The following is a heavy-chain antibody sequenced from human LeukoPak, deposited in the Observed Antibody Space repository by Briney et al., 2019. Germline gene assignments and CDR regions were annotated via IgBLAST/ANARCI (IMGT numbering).Heavy chain of an antibody. D-gene: IGHD5-12*01. CDR3: ARTSGNDLPFDY. J-gene: IGHJ4*02. CDR1: GGSISSGGYY. CDR2: IYYSGST. Sequence: PSQTLSLTCTVSGGSISSGGYYWSWIRQHPGKGLEWIGYIYYSGSTYYNPSLKSRVTISVDTSKNQFSLKLSSVTAADTAVYYCARTSGNDLPFDYWGQGTLVTVSS. V-gene: IGHV4-31*03.